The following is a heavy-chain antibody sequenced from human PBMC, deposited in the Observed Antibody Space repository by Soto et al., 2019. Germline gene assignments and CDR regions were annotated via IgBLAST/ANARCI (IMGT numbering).Heavy chain of an antibody. CDR3: ARDRLYESNTQYHNYGMDV. J-gene: IGHJ6*02. CDR1: GFTFTSYA. D-gene: IGHD3-22*01. CDR2: ISYDGSKK. V-gene: IGHV3-30-3*01. Sequence: LVESGGGVVQPGRSLRVSCAASGFTFTSYAMHWVRQAPGKGLEWVATISYDGSKKDYADSVKGRFTISRDNSKNTLYLQMNSLRAEDTAVYYCARDRLYESNTQYHNYGMDVWGQGTTVTVSS.